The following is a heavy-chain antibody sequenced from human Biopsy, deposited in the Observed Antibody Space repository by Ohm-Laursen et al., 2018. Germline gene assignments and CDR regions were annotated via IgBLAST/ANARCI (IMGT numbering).Heavy chain of an antibody. CDR1: RDSISNYY. CDR2: IYYTGST. D-gene: IGHD3-16*01. Sequence: SDTLSLTCTVSRDSISNYYWTWIRQSPGKGLEWIGYIYYTGSTNYNPSVKRRVTISVDTSKNQFSLKLNSVTAEDTPVYFCARDSRGGHLNTTLITGKNLDSWGQGILVTASS. CDR3: ARDSRGGHLNTTLITGKNLDS. J-gene: IGHJ4*02. V-gene: IGHV4-59*01.